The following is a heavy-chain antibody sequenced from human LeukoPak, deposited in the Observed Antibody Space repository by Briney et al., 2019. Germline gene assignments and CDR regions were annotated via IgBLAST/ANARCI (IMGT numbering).Heavy chain of an antibody. Sequence: GGSLRLSCAASGFTFSKYAMTWVRQAPGKGLEWVSAISGSGGSTYYADSVKGRFTISRDNSKNTLFLQMNSLRVEDTAVYHCATAGNYDSSGYYPRGFDYWGPGALVTVSS. D-gene: IGHD3-22*01. CDR3: ATAGNYDSSGYYPRGFDY. V-gene: IGHV3-23*01. J-gene: IGHJ4*02. CDR2: ISGSGGST. CDR1: GFTFSKYA.